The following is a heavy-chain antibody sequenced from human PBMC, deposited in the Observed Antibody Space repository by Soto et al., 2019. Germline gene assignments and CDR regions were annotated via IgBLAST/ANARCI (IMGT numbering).Heavy chain of an antibody. CDR2: IIPIFGTA. Sequence: QGLEWMGGIIPIFGTANYAQKFQGRVTITADESTSTAYMELSSLRSEDTAVYYCAREIACSGGSCYSDDAFDIWGQGTMVTV. D-gene: IGHD2-15*01. CDR3: AREIACSGGSCYSDDAFDI. J-gene: IGHJ3*02. V-gene: IGHV1-69*01.